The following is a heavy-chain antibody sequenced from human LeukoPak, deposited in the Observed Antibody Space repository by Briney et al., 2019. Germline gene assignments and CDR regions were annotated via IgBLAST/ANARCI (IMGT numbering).Heavy chain of an antibody. Sequence: PSETLSLTCTVSGASTSSGRYYWSWIRQPPGKGLEWIGYIHHSGSTYYNPSLKSRVTISVDRSKNQFSLKLSSVTAADTAVYYCARVDWGLHPSRHNWFDPWGQGTLVTVSS. J-gene: IGHJ5*02. CDR3: ARVDWGLHPSRHNWFDP. V-gene: IGHV4-30-2*01. D-gene: IGHD3-16*01. CDR2: IHHSGST. CDR1: GASTSSGRYY.